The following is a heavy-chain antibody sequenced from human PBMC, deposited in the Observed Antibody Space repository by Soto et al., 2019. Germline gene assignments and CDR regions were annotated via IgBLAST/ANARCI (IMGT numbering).Heavy chain of an antibody. D-gene: IGHD6-6*01. CDR2: INHSGST. V-gene: IGHV4-34*01. J-gene: IGHJ4*02. Sequence: KLRETLSLTCAVYGGSFSDYYWSWIRQPPGKGLEWIGEINHSGSTNYNPSLKSRVTMSVDTSRNQFSPKLSSVTAADTALYYCARVGYSISSGLGYYFDYWGQGTLVTVSS. CDR1: GGSFSDYY. CDR3: ARVGYSISSGLGYYFDY.